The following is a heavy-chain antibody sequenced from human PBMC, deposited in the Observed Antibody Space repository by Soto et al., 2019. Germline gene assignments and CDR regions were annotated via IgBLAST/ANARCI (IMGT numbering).Heavy chain of an antibody. V-gene: IGHV1-46*03. CDR1: GYTFTTYH. Sequence: QVQLVQSGAEVMKPGASVKVSCMSFGYTFTTYHMYWVRQAPGQGLEWMGKINPSGGSTRYAHRFQGRVTMTRDTSTSPVYMELSGLTSEDTAVYYCTRAFPGPTGTTAFDKWGQGTLVTVSS. CDR3: TRAFPGPTGTTAFDK. J-gene: IGHJ4*02. D-gene: IGHD1-1*01. CDR2: INPSGGST.